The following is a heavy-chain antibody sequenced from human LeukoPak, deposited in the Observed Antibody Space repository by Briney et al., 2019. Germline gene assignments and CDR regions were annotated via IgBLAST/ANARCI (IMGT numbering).Heavy chain of an antibody. D-gene: IGHD6-19*01. V-gene: IGHV1-2*02. Sequence: ASVKVSCKASGYTFTGYYMHWVRQAPGQGLEWMGWINPNSGGTNCAQKFQGRVTMTRDTSINTAYMELSSLRFDDTAVYYCARGSIAVAGSGRYYYYMDVWGKGTTVTISS. CDR2: INPNSGGT. CDR3: ARGSIAVAGSGRYYYYMDV. J-gene: IGHJ6*03. CDR1: GYTFTGYY.